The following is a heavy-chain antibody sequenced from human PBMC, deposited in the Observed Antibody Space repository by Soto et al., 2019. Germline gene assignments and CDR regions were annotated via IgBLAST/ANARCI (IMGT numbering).Heavy chain of an antibody. CDR2: IYYSGST. CDR1: GFTFSSYG. J-gene: IGHJ6*02. CDR3: ARDRYDILTGYYNLATGYYYYYGMDV. V-gene: IGHV4-30-4*08. D-gene: IGHD3-9*01. Sequence: LRLSCAASGFTFSSYGMTWVRQPPGKGLEWIGYIYYSGSTYYNPSLKSRVTISVDTSKNQFSLKLSSVTAADTAVYYCARDRYDILTGYYNLATGYYYYYGMDVWGQGTTVTVSS.